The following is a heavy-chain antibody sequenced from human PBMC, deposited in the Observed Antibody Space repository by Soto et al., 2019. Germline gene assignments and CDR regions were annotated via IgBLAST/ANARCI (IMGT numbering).Heavy chain of an antibody. V-gene: IGHV3-13*05. CDR2: LGAARDP. D-gene: IGHD1-26*01. CDR3: ARAYLGRLPRRADYYYAMDV. CDR1: GCSFGDYD. Sequence: PWGSLILSGAPSGCSFGDYDMHWVRQRKGKGLEWVSALGAARDPYYVGSVKGRFSVSRDNAQNSLFLQMNNLRVDDTAVYFCARAYLGRLPRRADYYYAMDVWGRGTTVTVSS. J-gene: IGHJ6*02.